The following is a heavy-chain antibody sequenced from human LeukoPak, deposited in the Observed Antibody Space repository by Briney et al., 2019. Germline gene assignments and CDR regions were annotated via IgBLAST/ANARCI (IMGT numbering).Heavy chain of an antibody. D-gene: IGHD3-10*01. J-gene: IGHJ5*02. Sequence: SGTLSLTCAVSGGSISSSNWWSWVRQPPGKGLEWIGEIYHSGSTNYNPSLKSRVTISVDKSKNQFSLKLSSVTAADTAVYYCARGLSYGSGSYFPNWFDPWGQGTLVTVSS. CDR1: GGSISSSNW. CDR3: ARGLSYGSGSYFPNWFDP. CDR2: IYHSGST. V-gene: IGHV4-4*02.